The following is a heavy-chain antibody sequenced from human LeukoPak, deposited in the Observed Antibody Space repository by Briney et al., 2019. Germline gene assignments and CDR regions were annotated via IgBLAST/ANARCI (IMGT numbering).Heavy chain of an antibody. J-gene: IGHJ3*02. CDR2: IKQDGSEK. CDR1: GFTFSSYW. V-gene: IGHV3-7*01. Sequence: GGSLRLSCVVSGFTFSSYWMSWVRQAPGKGLEWVANIKQDGSEKYYVDSVKGRFTISRDNAKNSLYLQMKSLRAEDTAVYYCARSHDAFDIWGQGTMVTVSS. CDR3: ARSHDAFDI.